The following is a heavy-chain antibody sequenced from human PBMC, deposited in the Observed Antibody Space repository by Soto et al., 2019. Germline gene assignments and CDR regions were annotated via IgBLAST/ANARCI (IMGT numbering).Heavy chain of an antibody. V-gene: IGHV4-61*01. CDR2: IYYSGST. Sequence: SETLSLTCTVSGGSVSSGSYYWSWIRQPPGKGLEWIGYIYYSGSTNYNPSLKSRVTISVDTSKNQFSLKLSSVTAADTAVYYCARDGPLWFGESFFDYWGQGTLVTVSS. D-gene: IGHD3-10*01. CDR3: ARDGPLWFGESFFDY. J-gene: IGHJ4*02. CDR1: GGSVSSGSYY.